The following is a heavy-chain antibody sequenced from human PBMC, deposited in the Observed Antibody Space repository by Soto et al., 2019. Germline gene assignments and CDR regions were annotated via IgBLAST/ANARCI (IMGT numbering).Heavy chain of an antibody. Sequence: SETLSLTCTVSGGSISSGGYYWSWIRQHPGKGLEWIGYIYYNGSTYYNPSLKSRVTISVDTSKNQFSLKLSSVTAADTAVYYCASSLGTDYNILNGYRRHHPTHFDYWGQGTLVTVSS. V-gene: IGHV4-31*03. CDR1: GGSISSGGYY. J-gene: IGHJ4*02. CDR3: ASSLGTDYNILNGYRRHHPTHFDY. D-gene: IGHD3-9*01. CDR2: IYYNGST.